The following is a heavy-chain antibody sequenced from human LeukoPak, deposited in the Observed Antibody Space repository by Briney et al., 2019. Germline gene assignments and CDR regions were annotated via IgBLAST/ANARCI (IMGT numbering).Heavy chain of an antibody. D-gene: IGHD4-17*01. CDR3: AKGNPRRRRTVTTRPYYYYMDG. J-gene: IGHJ6*03. CDR1: GFTFSSYG. V-gene: IGHV3-30*18. CDR2: IYYDGRNQ. Sequence: GRSLRLSCAASGFTFSSYGMHWVGQAPGKGLEGVADIYYDGRNQYYAASVKGRFTISRDNSTITLYLQMNSRRTQDTAVYYCAKGNPRRRRTVTTRPYYYYMDGWGKGTTVTVSS.